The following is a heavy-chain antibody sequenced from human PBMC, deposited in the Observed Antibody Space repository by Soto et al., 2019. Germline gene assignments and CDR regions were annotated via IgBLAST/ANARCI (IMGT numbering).Heavy chain of an antibody. CDR3: ARTEGDLDV. V-gene: IGHV1-8*01. CDR2: MNPKSGHT. J-gene: IGHJ6*02. CDR1: GYTFSSYD. D-gene: IGHD2-21*01. Sequence: QVQLVQSGAEVKKPGASVKVSCKASGYTFSSYDINWVRQATGQGLEWMGWMNPKSGHTGSAQKFQGRVTMTRDTSISTAYMELSRLRSEDTAIYYCARTEGDLDVWGQGTTVTVSS.